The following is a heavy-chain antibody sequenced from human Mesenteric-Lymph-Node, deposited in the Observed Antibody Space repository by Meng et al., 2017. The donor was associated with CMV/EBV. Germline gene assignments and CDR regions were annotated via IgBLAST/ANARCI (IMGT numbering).Heavy chain of an antibody. J-gene: IGHJ6*02. CDR3: ARERRVVGTTRAPKKYYGMDV. D-gene: IGHD1-26*01. V-gene: IGHV1-2*02. Sequence: ASVKVSCKASGYTFTGYYMHWVRQAPGQGLEWMGWINPNSGGTNYAQKFQGRVTMTRDTSISTAYMELSSLRSEDTAIYYCARERRVVGTTRAPKKYYGMDVWGQGTTVTVSS. CDR1: GYTFTGYY. CDR2: INPNSGGT.